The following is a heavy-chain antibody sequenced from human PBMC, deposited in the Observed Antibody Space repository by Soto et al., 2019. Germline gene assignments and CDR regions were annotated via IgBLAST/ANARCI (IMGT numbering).Heavy chain of an antibody. D-gene: IGHD6-13*01. CDR3: AGPFIAGSAPVLDAFDI. CDR1: GGSITSTNYY. Sequence: SETLSLTCTVSGGSITSTNYYWAWIRQPPGKGLEWIGTIYYSGSTYYNPSLKSRVTISEDTSENQVSLKVNSVTAADTALYYCAGPFIAGSAPVLDAFDIWGQGTMVTVSS. CDR2: IYYSGST. V-gene: IGHV4-39*01. J-gene: IGHJ3*02.